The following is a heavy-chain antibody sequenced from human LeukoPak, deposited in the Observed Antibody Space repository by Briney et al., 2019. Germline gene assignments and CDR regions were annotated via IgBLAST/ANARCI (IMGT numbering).Heavy chain of an antibody. CDR2: ISWNSGSI. Sequence: GGSLRLSCAASGFTFDDYAMHWVRQAPGKGLEWVSGISWNSGSIGYADSVKGRFTISRDSAKNSLYLQMNSLRAEDTALYYCAKVYDSSGDDAFDIWGQGTMVTVSS. CDR3: AKVYDSSGDDAFDI. D-gene: IGHD3-22*01. J-gene: IGHJ3*02. CDR1: GFTFDDYA. V-gene: IGHV3-9*01.